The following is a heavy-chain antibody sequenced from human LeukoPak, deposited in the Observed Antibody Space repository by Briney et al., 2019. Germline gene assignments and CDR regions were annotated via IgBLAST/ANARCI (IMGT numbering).Heavy chain of an antibody. D-gene: IGHD3-10*01. CDR2: ISSSSSYI. Sequence: GGSLRLSCAASGFTFSSYSMNWVRQAPGKGLEWVSSISSSSSYIYYAGSVKGRFTISRDNAKNSLYLQMNSLRAEDTAVYYCARVGGSGSYKDYYYYMDVWGKGTTVTISS. CDR3: ARVGGSGSYKDYYYYMDV. V-gene: IGHV3-21*01. CDR1: GFTFSSYS. J-gene: IGHJ6*03.